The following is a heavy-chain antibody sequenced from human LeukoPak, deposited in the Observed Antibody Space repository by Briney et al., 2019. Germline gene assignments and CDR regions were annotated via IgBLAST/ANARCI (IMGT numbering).Heavy chain of an antibody. J-gene: IGHJ6*02. CDR2: ISYDGSNK. CDR1: GFTLSSNG. CDR3: AKDRGVYYKYGMDV. V-gene: IGHV3-30*18. Sequence: GGSLRLSCAASGFTLSSNGMHWVRQAPGKGLEWVAVISYDGSNKYYANSVKGRFTISRDNSKNTLYLQMNSLRAEETAVYFCAKDRGVYYKYGMDVWGQGTTVTVSS.